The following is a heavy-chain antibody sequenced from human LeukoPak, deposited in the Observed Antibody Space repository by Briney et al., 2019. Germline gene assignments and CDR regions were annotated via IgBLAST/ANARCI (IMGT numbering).Heavy chain of an antibody. CDR1: GFTFSSYS. J-gene: IGHJ4*02. D-gene: IGHD3-10*01. CDR3: AKGELLSSHFDY. V-gene: IGHV3-21*04. CDR2: ISSSSSYI. Sequence: GGSLRLSCAASGFTFSSYSMNWVRQAPGKGLEWVSSISSSSSYIYYADSVKGRFTISRDNSKNTLYLQMNSPRAEDTAVYYCAKGELLSSHFDYWGQGTLVTVSS.